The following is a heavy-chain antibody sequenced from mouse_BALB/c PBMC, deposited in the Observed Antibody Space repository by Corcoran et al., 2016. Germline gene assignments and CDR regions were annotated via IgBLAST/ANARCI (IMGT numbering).Heavy chain of an antibody. CDR3: AKGYYGSIDY. CDR1: GYTFTDYS. Sequence: QIQLVQSGPELKKPGETVKISCKASGYTFTDYSMHWVKQAPGKGLKLMGWINTETGEPTYADDFKVRFSFSLETSASTAYLQLNNLKNEDTATYLCAKGYYGSIDYWGQGTTLTVSS. CDR2: INTETGEP. D-gene: IGHD1-1*01. J-gene: IGHJ2*01. V-gene: IGHV9-2-1*01.